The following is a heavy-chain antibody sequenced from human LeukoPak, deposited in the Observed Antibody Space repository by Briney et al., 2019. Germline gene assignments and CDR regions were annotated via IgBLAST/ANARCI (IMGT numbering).Heavy chain of an antibody. Sequence: SGGSLRLSCAASGFTFSSYSMNWVRQAPGKGLEWVSSISSSSSYIYYADSVKGRFTISRDNAKNSLYLQMNSLRVEDTAVYYCARDFWSGESALSVLDYWGQGTLVTVSS. D-gene: IGHD3-10*01. V-gene: IGHV3-21*01. CDR3: ARDFWSGESALSVLDY. CDR2: ISSSSSYI. CDR1: GFTFSSYS. J-gene: IGHJ4*02.